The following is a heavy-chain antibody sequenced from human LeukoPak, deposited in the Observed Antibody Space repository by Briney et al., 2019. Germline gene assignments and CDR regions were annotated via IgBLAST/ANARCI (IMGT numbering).Heavy chain of an antibody. D-gene: IGHD1-1*01. Sequence: GGSLRLSCAASGFTVIINYMSWVRQAPGKGLEWVSVIYSGGSTYYADSVKGRFTISRDNSKNTLYLQMNSLRAEDTAVYYCAKHAGTANFDYWGQGTLVTVSS. J-gene: IGHJ4*02. CDR2: IYSGGST. CDR1: GFTVIINY. V-gene: IGHV3-66*04. CDR3: AKHAGTANFDY.